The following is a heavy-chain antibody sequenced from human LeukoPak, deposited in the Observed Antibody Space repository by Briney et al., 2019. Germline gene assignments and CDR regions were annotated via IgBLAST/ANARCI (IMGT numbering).Heavy chain of an antibody. CDR1: VFILSSYA. D-gene: IGHD2-21*02. Sequence: PGGSLRLSCAASVFILSSYAMNWVRQAPGKGLEWVSRISGGGGTTDYADSVKDRFTVSRDNSKNTLYLQMSSLRAEDTAVYYCANKALFGGVCYRQFAHWGQGTLVTVSS. CDR2: ISGGGGTT. J-gene: IGHJ1*01. CDR3: ANKALFGGVCYRQFAH. V-gene: IGHV3-23*01.